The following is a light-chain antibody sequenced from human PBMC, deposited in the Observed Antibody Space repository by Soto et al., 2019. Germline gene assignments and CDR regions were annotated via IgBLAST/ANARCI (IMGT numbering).Light chain of an antibody. J-gene: IGKJ4*01. CDR1: QSISSY. Sequence: DIRMTQSPSSLSASVGDRVTITCRASQSISSYLNWYQQKPGKAPKLLIYAASSLKSVVPSRFSGRGSGTAFTLTISSLQPEDFATYYCQQSYSTPLTFGGGTKVEIK. V-gene: IGKV1-39*01. CDR2: AAS. CDR3: QQSYSTPLT.